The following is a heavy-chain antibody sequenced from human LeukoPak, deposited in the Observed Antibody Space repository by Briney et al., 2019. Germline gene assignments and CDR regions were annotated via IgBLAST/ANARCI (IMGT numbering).Heavy chain of an antibody. CDR1: GFTFSSYG. D-gene: IGHD3-3*01. V-gene: IGHV3-21*01. Sequence: GGSLRLSCAASGFTFSSYGMHWVRQAPGKGLEWVSSVSSSGKYIYYADSVKGRFTISRDNAKNSLYLQMNSLRAEDTAVYYCAREPFWSGYYSNLHFDYWGQGTLVTVSS. J-gene: IGHJ4*02. CDR3: AREPFWSGYYSNLHFDY. CDR2: VSSSGKYI.